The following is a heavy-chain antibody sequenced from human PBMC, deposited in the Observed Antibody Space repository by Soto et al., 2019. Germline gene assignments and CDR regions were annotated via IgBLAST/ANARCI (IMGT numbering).Heavy chain of an antibody. J-gene: IGHJ6*02. CDR3: ARLEKIYSSGWPFYYYYGMDV. CDR1: GYTFTSYG. Sequence: VASVKVSCKXSGYTFTSYGISWVRQAPGQGLEWMGWISAYNGNTNYAQKLQGRVTMTTDTSTSTAYMELRSLRSDDTAVYYCARLEKIYSSGWPFYYYYGMDVWGQGTTVTVSS. CDR2: ISAYNGNT. D-gene: IGHD6-19*01. V-gene: IGHV1-18*01.